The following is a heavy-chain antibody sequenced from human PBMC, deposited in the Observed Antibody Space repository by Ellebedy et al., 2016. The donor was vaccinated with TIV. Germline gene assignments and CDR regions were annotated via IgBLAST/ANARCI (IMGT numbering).Heavy chain of an antibody. CDR1: GFTFSNHG. Sequence: PGGSLRLSCVASGFTFSNHGMHWVRQAPGKGLEWVAVISYYGTNKDYADSVKGRFTISRDNSKNTVYLQMNSLSAADTAVYYCARDRHSSGWWYFDYWGQGALVTVSS. CDR3: ARDRHSSGWWYFDY. J-gene: IGHJ4*02. V-gene: IGHV3-30*03. D-gene: IGHD6-19*01. CDR2: ISYYGTNK.